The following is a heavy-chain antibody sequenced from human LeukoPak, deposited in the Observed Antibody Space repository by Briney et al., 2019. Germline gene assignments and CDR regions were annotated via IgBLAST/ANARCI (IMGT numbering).Heavy chain of an antibody. D-gene: IGHD1-26*01. V-gene: IGHV3-33*01. CDR1: EFTFSSYG. Sequence: PGGSLRLSCVASEFTFSSYGMHWVRQAPGKGLEWVAVIWYDGSNKYYADSVKGRFTISRDNSKNTLYLQMNSLRAEDTAVYYCARDQYRGGQWELLWNAFDIWGQGTMVTVSS. J-gene: IGHJ3*02. CDR2: IWYDGSNK. CDR3: ARDQYRGGQWELLWNAFDI.